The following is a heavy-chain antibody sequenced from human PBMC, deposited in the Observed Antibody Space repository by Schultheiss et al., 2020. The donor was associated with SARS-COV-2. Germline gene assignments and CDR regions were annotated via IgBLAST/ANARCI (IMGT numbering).Heavy chain of an antibody. CDR3: ASDWGVGAAAGTGLGWFDP. CDR1: GGSISSSNW. V-gene: IGHV4-4*02. CDR2: IYHSGST. J-gene: IGHJ5*02. Sequence: SETLSLTCAVSGGSISSSNWWSWVRQPPGKGLEWIGEIYHSGSTNYNPSLKSRVTISVDKSKNQFSLKLSSVTAADTAVYYCASDWGVGAAAGTGLGWFDPWGQGTLVTVSS. D-gene: IGHD6-13*01.